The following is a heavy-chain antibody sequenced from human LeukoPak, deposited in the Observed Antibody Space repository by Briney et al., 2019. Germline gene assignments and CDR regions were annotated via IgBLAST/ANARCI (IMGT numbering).Heavy chain of an antibody. V-gene: IGHV3-23*01. CDR3: ARRAWEWGFFDY. CDR2: ISGSGGST. J-gene: IGHJ4*02. Sequence: GGSLRLSCAASGFTFSSYAMNWVRQAPGKGLEWVSGISGSGGSTYYADSVKGRFTISRDNSKNTLYLQMNSLRAEDTAVYYCARRAWEWGFFDYWGRGTLVTVSS. CDR1: GFTFSSYA. D-gene: IGHD1-26*01.